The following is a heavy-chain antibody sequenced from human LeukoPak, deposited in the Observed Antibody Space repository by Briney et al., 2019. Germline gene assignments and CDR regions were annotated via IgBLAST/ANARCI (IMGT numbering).Heavy chain of an antibody. D-gene: IGHD3-22*01. Sequence: SETLSLTCTVSGGSISSYYWSWIRQPPGKGLEWIGYIYYSGSTNYNPSLKSRVTISVDTSKNQFSLKLSSVTAADTAVYYCARDSGDYYDSSGYYPYYFDYWGQGALVTVSS. J-gene: IGHJ4*02. CDR1: GGSISSYY. V-gene: IGHV4-59*12. CDR3: ARDSGDYYDSSGYYPYYFDY. CDR2: IYYSGST.